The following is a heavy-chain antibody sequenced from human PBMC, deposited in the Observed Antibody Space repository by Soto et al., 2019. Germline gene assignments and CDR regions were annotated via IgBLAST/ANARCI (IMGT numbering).Heavy chain of an antibody. Sequence: PGGSLRLSCAASGFTVSSNYMSWVRQAPGKGLEWVSVIYSGGSTYYADSVKGRFTISRDNSKNTLYLQMNSLRAEDTAVYYCSKSRGSGTYYYYGMDVWGQGTTVTV. CDR2: IYSGGST. V-gene: IGHV3-53*05. CDR3: SKSRGSGTYYYYGMDV. J-gene: IGHJ6*02. CDR1: GFTVSSNY. D-gene: IGHD1-26*01.